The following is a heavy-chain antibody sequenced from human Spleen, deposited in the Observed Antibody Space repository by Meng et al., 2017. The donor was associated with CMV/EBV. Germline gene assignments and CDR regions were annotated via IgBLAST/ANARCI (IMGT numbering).Heavy chain of an antibody. CDR2: ISYDGSNK. CDR1: GFTFSSYA. CDR3: ARDRVVRFLEYAFDI. D-gene: IGHD3-3*01. Sequence: GGSLRLSCAASGFTFSSYAMHWVRQAPGKGLEWVAVISYDGSNKYYADSVKGRFTISRDNSKNTLYLQMNSLRAEDTAVYYCARDRVVRFLEYAFDIWGQGTMVTVSS. J-gene: IGHJ3*02. V-gene: IGHV3-30*04.